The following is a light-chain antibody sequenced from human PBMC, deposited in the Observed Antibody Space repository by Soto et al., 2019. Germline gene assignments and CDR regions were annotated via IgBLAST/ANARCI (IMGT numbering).Light chain of an antibody. CDR2: GAS. J-gene: IGKJ1*01. V-gene: IGKV3-20*01. CDR1: QSVSSSY. Sequence: EIVLTQSPGTLSLSPGERATLSCRASQSVSSSYLAWYQQKPGQAPRLLIYGASSRATGLPDRFSGSGSGTDFTLTIRRLEPEDFAVYYCQQYGSSPRTFGQGTKVEIK. CDR3: QQYGSSPRT.